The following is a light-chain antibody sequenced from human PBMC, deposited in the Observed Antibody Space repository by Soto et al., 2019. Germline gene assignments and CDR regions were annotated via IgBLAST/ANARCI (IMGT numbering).Light chain of an antibody. Sequence: EIVLTQSPGTLSLSPGERATLSCRASQSVSSSYLAWYQQKPGQAPRLLIYGASSRATGIPDRFSVSGSGTDFTLTISSLEPEDFAVYYCQQRSNWPWTFGQGTKVDIK. J-gene: IGKJ1*01. V-gene: IGKV3D-20*02. CDR3: QQRSNWPWT. CDR1: QSVSSSY. CDR2: GAS.